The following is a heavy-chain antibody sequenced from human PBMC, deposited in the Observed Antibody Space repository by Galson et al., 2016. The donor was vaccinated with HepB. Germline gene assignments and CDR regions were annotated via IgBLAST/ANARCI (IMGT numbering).Heavy chain of an antibody. D-gene: IGHD3-9*01. CDR2: IHPDGSQE. CDR1: GFTFSSYW. J-gene: IGHJ3*02. CDR3: ATIHLVMGGWGDGLNI. V-gene: IGHV3-7*03. Sequence: SLRLSCAASGFTFSSYWMTWVRQAPGRALEWVANIHPDGSQEYYVDSARGRFTISRDNAKKSLYLKMNSLRVEDKAVFYCATIHLVMGGWGDGLNIWGQGTMVTVSS.